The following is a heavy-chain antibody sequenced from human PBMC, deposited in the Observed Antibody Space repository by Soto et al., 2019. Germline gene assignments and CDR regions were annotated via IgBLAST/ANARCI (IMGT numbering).Heavy chain of an antibody. J-gene: IGHJ4*02. D-gene: IGHD4-17*01. CDR1: GFTFSSYW. V-gene: IGHV3-7*05. Sequence: EVHLVGSGGGLVQPGGSLRLSCAASGFTFSSYWMTWVRQAPGKGLEWVANIKQDGGAKYYVDSVKGRFTISRDNAKNSLYLQMNSLRAEDTAVYYCAKAIYGGNSDFGYWGQGTLVTVSS. CDR2: IKQDGGAK. CDR3: AKAIYGGNSDFGY.